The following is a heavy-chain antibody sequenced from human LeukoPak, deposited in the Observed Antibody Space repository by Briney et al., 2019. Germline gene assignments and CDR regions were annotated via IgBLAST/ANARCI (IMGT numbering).Heavy chain of an antibody. CDR1: GITLSNYG. CDR2: ISGSGGST. V-gene: IGHV3-23*01. Sequence: GGSLRLSCAVSGITLSNYGMSWVRQAPGKGLEWVAGISGSGGSTNYADSVKGRFSISRDNPKNTLYLQMNSLRAEDTAVYFCAKRGVVIRVILVGFHKEAYYFDSWGQGALVTVSS. J-gene: IGHJ4*02. D-gene: IGHD3-22*01. CDR3: AKRGVVIRVILVGFHKEAYYFDS.